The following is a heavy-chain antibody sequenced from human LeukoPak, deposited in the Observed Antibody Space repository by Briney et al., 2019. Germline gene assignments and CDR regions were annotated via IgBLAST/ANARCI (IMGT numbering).Heavy chain of an antibody. Sequence: PSETLSLTCAVSGYSTNSGNHWGWIRQPPEKGLEWIGSIHYSGSTNYNPSLKSRVTISIDTSKNHFSLKLSSVTAADTAVYYCASLGGYQNGNFDYWGRGALVTVSS. V-gene: IGHV4-38-2*01. CDR1: GYSTNSGNH. J-gene: IGHJ4*02. CDR2: IHYSGST. CDR3: ASLGGYQNGNFDY. D-gene: IGHD1-26*01.